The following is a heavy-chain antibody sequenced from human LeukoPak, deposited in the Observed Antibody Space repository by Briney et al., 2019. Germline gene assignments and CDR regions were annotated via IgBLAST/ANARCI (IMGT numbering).Heavy chain of an antibody. CDR1: GFTFSTYV. J-gene: IGHJ4*02. CDR3: VRGTGY. CDR2: INSNGDNT. Sequence: GGSLILSCSVSGFTFSTYVMHWLRQAPGQGLEYVSAINSNGDNTYYADSVKGRFTISRDNSKNTLYLQMSSLRADDTAVYYCVRGTGYWGQGTMVTVS. V-gene: IGHV3-64D*06. D-gene: IGHD1-14*01.